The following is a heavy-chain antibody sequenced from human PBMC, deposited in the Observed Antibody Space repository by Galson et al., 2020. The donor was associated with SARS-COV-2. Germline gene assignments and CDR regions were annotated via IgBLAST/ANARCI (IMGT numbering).Heavy chain of an antibody. Sequence: SETLSLTCTVSGYSIRSGYYWGWIRQPPGKGLEWIGNIYYSGNTYYNPSLKSRVTISVDTSKNQFSLNLSSVTAADTAVYYCARRGSYYDFDSWGQATLVIVSS. CDR2: IYYSGNT. CDR1: GYSIRSGYY. V-gene: IGHV4-38-2*02. CDR3: ARRGSYYDFDS. D-gene: IGHD1-26*01. J-gene: IGHJ4*02.